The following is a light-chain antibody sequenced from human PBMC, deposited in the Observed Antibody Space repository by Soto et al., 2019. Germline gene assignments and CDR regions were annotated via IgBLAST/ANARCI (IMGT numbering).Light chain of an antibody. CDR2: GAS. CDR3: QQYNNWPIT. CDR1: QSIGSN. V-gene: IGKV3-15*01. Sequence: EIVMTQSPATLSVSPGERATLSCRASQSIGSNLAWYQQKPGQSPRLLIYGASTRATGLPARFSGRGSGTEFTLTISSLQSEDFALYYCQQYNNWPITFGQGTRLEIK. J-gene: IGKJ5*01.